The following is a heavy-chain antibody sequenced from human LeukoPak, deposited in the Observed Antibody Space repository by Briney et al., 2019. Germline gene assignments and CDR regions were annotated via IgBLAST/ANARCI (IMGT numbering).Heavy chain of an antibody. V-gene: IGHV1-3*01. CDR2: IIPGYGNT. J-gene: IGHJ4*02. D-gene: IGHD6-13*01. Sequence: GASVKVSCKASGYTFSNYAVHWVRQAPGQSLEWMGWIIPGYGNTKYSQKFQGRVTISRDTSANTAYMELSSLRSEDTAVYYCARDDGSTWLLDYWGQGTLVTVSS. CDR1: GYTFSNYA. CDR3: ARDDGSTWLLDY.